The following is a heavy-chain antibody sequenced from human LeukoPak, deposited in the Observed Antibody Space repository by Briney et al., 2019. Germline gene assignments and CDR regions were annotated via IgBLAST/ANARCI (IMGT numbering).Heavy chain of an antibody. CDR1: GFAFSSYS. Sequence: LGGSLRLSCTASGFAFSSYSMHWVRQAPGKGLEWVSSISPSSRYIYYTDSVKGRFTISRDNAKDSLYLEMDSLRVEDTAMYYCARIWSSYDSGGYYLSYWGQGTLVTVSS. CDR3: ARIWSSYDSGGYYLSY. J-gene: IGHJ4*02. CDR2: ISPSSRYI. V-gene: IGHV3-21*01. D-gene: IGHD3-22*01.